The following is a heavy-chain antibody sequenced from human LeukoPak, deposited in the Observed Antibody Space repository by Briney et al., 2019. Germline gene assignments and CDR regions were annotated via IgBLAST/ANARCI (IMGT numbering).Heavy chain of an antibody. Sequence: PGRSLRLSCAASGFTFSSYAMHWVRQAPGKGLEWVAVISYDGSNKYYADSVKGRFTISRDNSKNTLYLQMNSLRAEDTAVYYCARGGGDYSDAFDIWGQGTMVTVSS. CDR1: GFTFSSYA. CDR3: ARGGGDYSDAFDI. CDR2: ISYDGSNK. J-gene: IGHJ3*02. D-gene: IGHD2-21*02. V-gene: IGHV3-30-3*01.